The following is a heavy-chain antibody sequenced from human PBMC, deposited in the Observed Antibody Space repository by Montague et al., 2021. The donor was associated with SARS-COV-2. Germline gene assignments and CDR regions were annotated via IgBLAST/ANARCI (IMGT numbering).Heavy chain of an antibody. Sequence: SETLSLTCTVSGGSISSSNYYWDWIRQPPGKGLEWIGSIYDSGSTYYNPSLKSRVTISVDTSKNHFSLKLSSVTDADTAVYHCARRGRKLLPVATTIGGFDIWGQGTMVTVSS. J-gene: IGHJ3*02. V-gene: IGHV4-39*02. CDR1: GGSISSSNYY. CDR3: ARRGRKLLPVATTIGGFDI. D-gene: IGHD5-12*01. CDR2: IYDSGST.